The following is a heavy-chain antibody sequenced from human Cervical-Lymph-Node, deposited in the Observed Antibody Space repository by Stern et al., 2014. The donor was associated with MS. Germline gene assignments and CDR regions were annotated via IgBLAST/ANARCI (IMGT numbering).Heavy chain of an antibody. Sequence: QLVQSGAEVKKPGASVKVSCKASGYTFTGYYIHWVRQAPGQGLEWMGWILPHNGDPNQAQNFQGRVTMTRDTSMSTAYMELSRLRSDDTAVYYCAKDGYNYWGQGTLVTVSS. CDR3: AKDGYNY. CDR1: GYTFTGYY. D-gene: IGHD5-24*01. J-gene: IGHJ4*02. CDR2: ILPHNGDP. V-gene: IGHV1-2*02.